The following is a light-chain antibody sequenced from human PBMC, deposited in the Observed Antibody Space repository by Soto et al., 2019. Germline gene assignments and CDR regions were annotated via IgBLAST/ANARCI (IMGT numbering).Light chain of an antibody. J-gene: IGLJ1*01. V-gene: IGLV2-14*03. CDR2: DVS. CDR3: SSYTSSSTLSTYV. Sequence: QSVLTQPASVSGSPGHSITISCTGTSSDVGGYNYVSWYQHHPGKAPKLMIYDVSNRPSGVSNRFSGSKSGNTASLIISGLQAEDEADYYCSSYTSSSTLSTYVLGTGTKVTVL. CDR1: SSDVGGYNY.